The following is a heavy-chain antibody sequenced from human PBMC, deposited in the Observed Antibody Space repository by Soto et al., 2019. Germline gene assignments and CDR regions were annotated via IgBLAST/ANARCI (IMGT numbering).Heavy chain of an antibody. Sequence: EVQLVESGGGLVQPGGSLRLSCAASGFTFSSYWMSWVRQAPGKGLEWVANIKQDGSEKYYVDSVKGRFTISRDNAKNSLYLQMNSLRADDTAVYYCARDPKTAVWWLHGDYWGQGTLVTVSS. D-gene: IGHD5-12*01. CDR3: ARDPKTAVWWLHGDY. CDR2: IKQDGSEK. J-gene: IGHJ4*02. V-gene: IGHV3-7*05. CDR1: GFTFSSYW.